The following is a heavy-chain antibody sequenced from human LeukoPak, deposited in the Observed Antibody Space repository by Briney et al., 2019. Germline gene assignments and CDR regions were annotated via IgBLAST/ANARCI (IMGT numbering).Heavy chain of an antibody. V-gene: IGHV4-59*01. CDR2: IHYSGST. D-gene: IGHD3-10*01. CDR3: ARGPRVTFDY. CDR1: GGSISNYY. J-gene: IGHJ4*02. Sequence: PSETLSLTCTVSGGSISNYYWSWLRQPPGKGLEWIGYIHYSGSTSYNPSLKSPVTISVDTSKDQFSLKLSSMTAADTAVYYCARGPRVTFDYWGQGTLVTVSS.